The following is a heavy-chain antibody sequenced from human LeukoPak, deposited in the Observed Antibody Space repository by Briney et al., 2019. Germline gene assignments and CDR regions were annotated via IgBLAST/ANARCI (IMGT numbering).Heavy chain of an antibody. CDR1: GFTFSSYA. CDR2: ISSIGGST. V-gene: IGHV3-23*01. Sequence: GGSLRLSCAASGFTFSSYAMSWVRQAPGKGLEWVSGISSIGGSTFYADSVKGRFTISRDNSKKTVFLQMIGLRAEDTAVYHYAKEAGNGWSYFDYWGQGTLVTVSS. CDR3: AKEAGNGWSYFDY. D-gene: IGHD6-19*01. J-gene: IGHJ4*02.